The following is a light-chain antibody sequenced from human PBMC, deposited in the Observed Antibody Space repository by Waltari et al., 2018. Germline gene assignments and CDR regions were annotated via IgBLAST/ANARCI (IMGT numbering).Light chain of an antibody. J-gene: IGKJ1*01. CDR1: QGISSY. Sequence: DIQMTQSPSSLSASVGDTVTITCRASQGISSYLNWFQQKPGKAPKLLIYAATTLQSGVPSRFSGSGSGTEFTLTISSLHPEDFAAYYCLQHNSYPRTFGQGTKVEIK. CDR3: LQHNSYPRT. V-gene: IGKV1-17*01. CDR2: AAT.